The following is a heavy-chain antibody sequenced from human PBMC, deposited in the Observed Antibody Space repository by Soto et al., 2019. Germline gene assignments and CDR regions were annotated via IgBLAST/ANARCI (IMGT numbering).Heavy chain of an antibody. J-gene: IGHJ6*02. V-gene: IGHV4-30-2*01. CDR1: GGSISSGGYS. CDR2: IYHSGSS. CDR3: ARVPDV. Sequence: QLQLQESGSGLVKPSQTLSLTCAVSGGSISSGGYSWSWMRQPPGKGLEWMGYIYHSGSSYYNPSLKRRDTIPLGRAKNQFSLELSSVTAAYTAVYYCARVPDVWGQGTTVTVSS.